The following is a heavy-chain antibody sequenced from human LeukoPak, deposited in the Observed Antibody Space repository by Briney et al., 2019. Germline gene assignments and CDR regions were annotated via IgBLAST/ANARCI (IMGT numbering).Heavy chain of an antibody. D-gene: IGHD1-26*01. CDR2: INSDGSST. V-gene: IGHV3-74*01. CDR3: ARGGSYTPDAFDI. Sequence: GGSLRLSCAASGFTFSSYSMNWVRQAPGKGLVWVSRINSDGSSTSYADSVKGRFTISRDNAKNTLYLQMNSLRAEDTAVYYCARGGSYTPDAFDIWGQGTMVTVSS. J-gene: IGHJ3*02. CDR1: GFTFSSYS.